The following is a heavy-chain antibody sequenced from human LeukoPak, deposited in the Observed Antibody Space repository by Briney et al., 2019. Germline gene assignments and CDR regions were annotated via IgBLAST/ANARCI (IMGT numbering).Heavy chain of an antibody. CDR2: IWKDGSNK. D-gene: IGHD2-2*01. J-gene: IGHJ6*01. CDR1: GITFSRYR. Sequence: GSLRPSCAALGITFSRYRMHWVRQAPGKGLEWVAAIWKDGSNKYYADSVKGQFTISRDNSKDTLYLQMNRLRAEDTAVYYCATDHHIIVVPAAMVMTRTRYGMDVWGKGATVTVSS. CDR3: ATDHHIIVVPAAMVMTRTRYGMDV. V-gene: IGHV3-33*01.